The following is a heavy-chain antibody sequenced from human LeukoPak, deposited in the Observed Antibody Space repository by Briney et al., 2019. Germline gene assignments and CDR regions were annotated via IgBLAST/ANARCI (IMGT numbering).Heavy chain of an antibody. D-gene: IGHD6-6*01. J-gene: IGHJ6*03. CDR1: GGSISSYY. CDR3: ARVMGSIAARLTSNPYYYYMDV. CDR2: IYYSGST. Sequence: PSETLSLTCTVSGGSISSYYWSWIRQPPGKGLEWIGYIYYSGSTNYNPSLKSRVTISVDTSKNQFSLKLSSVTAADTAVYYCARVMGSIAARLTSNPYYYYMDVWGKGTTVTVSS. V-gene: IGHV4-59*08.